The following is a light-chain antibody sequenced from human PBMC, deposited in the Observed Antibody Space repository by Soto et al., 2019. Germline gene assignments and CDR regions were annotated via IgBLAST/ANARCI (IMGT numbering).Light chain of an antibody. Sequence: EIVMTQSTAILSLSPGERATLSCRASQSVDSSLAWYQQKPGQAPRLLIYDASNRATGIPARFSGSGSGTDFTLTISSLEPEDFAVYYCQQRSNWPITFGQGTRLEIK. V-gene: IGKV3-11*01. CDR1: QSVDSS. CDR2: DAS. CDR3: QQRSNWPIT. J-gene: IGKJ5*01.